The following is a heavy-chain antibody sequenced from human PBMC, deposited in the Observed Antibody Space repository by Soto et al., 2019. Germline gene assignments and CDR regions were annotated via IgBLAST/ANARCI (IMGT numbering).Heavy chain of an antibody. CDR3: AREMGYESLYYFDY. CDR2: IWYDGSNK. D-gene: IGHD2-2*01. CDR1: GFTFSSYG. V-gene: IGHV3-33*01. J-gene: IGHJ4*02. Sequence: PGGSLRLSCAASGFTFSSYGMHWVRQAPGKGLEWVAVIWYDGSNKYYADSVKGRFTISRDNSKNTLYLQMNSLRAEDTAVYYCAREMGYESLYYFDYWGQGTLVTVSS.